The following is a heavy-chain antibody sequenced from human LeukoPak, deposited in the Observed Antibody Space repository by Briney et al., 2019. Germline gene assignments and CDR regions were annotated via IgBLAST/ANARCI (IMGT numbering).Heavy chain of an antibody. CDR1: GGSISSYY. CDR2: IYYSGST. D-gene: IGHD5-24*01. J-gene: IGHJ3*02. V-gene: IGHV4-59*01. CDR3: ARGRDGYRGAFDI. Sequence: PSETLSLTCTVSGGSISSYYWSWIRQPPGKGLEWIGYIYYSGSTNYNPSLNSRVTISVDTSKNQFSLKLSSVTAADTAVYYCARGRDGYRGAFDIWGQGTMVTVSS.